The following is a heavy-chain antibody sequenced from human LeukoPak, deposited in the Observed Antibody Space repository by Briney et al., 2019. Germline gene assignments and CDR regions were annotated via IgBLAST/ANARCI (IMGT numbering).Heavy chain of an antibody. J-gene: IGHJ4*02. CDR1: GGSISSYY. Sequence: SETLSLTCTVSGGSISSYYLNCIRRPPGKGLEWIGYISYSGSTNYNPSLKSRATISLDTSKNQFSLKLSSVTAADTAVYYCARSGSYAAAGDYWGQGTLVTVSS. CDR2: ISYSGST. V-gene: IGHV4-59*08. D-gene: IGHD2-15*01. CDR3: ARSGSYAAAGDY.